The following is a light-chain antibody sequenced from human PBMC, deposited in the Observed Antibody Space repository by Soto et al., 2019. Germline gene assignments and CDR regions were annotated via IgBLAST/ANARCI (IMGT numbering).Light chain of an antibody. J-gene: IGKJ2*01. CDR2: KVS. Sequence: DVVMTQSPLSLPVTLGQPASISCRSSQSLVYSDGDTYLSWFQQRPGQSPRRLTYKVSNRDSGVPDRFSGSGSGTDFTLKISRVEAEDVGVYYCMQGTHWPPYTFGQGTKLEIK. CDR3: MQGTHWPPYT. V-gene: IGKV2-30*01. CDR1: QSLVYSDGDTY.